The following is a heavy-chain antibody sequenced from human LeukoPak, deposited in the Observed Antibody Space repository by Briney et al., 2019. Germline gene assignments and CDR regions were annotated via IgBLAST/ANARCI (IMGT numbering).Heavy chain of an antibody. J-gene: IGHJ4*02. CDR2: INPSGGST. D-gene: IGHD3-3*01. V-gene: IGHV1-46*01. CDR3: ARGITIFGVVIVTLDY. CDR1: GYTFTSYY. Sequence: ASVKVSCKASGYTFTSYYMHWVRQAPGQGPEWMGIINPSGGSTSYAQKFQGRVTMTRDTSTSTVYMELSSLRSEDTAVYYCARGITIFGVVIVTLDYWGQGTLVTVSS.